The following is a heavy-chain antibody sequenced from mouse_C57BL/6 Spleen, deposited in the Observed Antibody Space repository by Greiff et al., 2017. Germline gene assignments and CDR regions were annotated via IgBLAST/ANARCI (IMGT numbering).Heavy chain of an antibody. V-gene: IGHV5-12*01. Sequence: EVMLVESGGGLVQPGGSLKLSCAASGFTFSDYYMYWVRQTPEKRLEWVAYISNGGGSTYYPDTVKGRFTISRDNAKNTLYLQMSRLKSEDTAMYYCARYDYSDYYAMDYWGQGTSVTVSS. CDR2: ISNGGGST. J-gene: IGHJ4*01. CDR1: GFTFSDYY. CDR3: ARYDYSDYYAMDY. D-gene: IGHD2-4*01.